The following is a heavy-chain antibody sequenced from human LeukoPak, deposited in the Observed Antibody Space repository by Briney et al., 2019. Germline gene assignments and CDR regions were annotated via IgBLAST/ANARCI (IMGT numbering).Heavy chain of an antibody. V-gene: IGHV1-69*04. J-gene: IGHJ2*01. D-gene: IGHD4-17*01. CDR1: GGTFGNFA. CDR2: ITPSLNIA. Sequence: SVKVSCKASGGTFGNFAISWVRQAPGQGLEWMGRITPSLNIADYTQRFQDRVTITADTSTSTVYMELSSLRSEDTAVYYCARGNGDYGGRLGGYFDLWGRGTLDTVSS. CDR3: ARGNGDYGGRLGGYFDL.